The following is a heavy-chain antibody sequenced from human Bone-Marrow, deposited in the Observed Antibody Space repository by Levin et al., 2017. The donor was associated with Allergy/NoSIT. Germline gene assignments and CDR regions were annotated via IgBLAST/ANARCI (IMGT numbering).Heavy chain of an antibody. CDR3: VRQGNSLYAFDI. CDR2: IYFSGNT. V-gene: IGHV4-31*03. D-gene: IGHD6-6*01. J-gene: IGHJ3*02. CDR1: GGSMPTDGYY. Sequence: SETLSLTCTVSGGSMPTDGYYWTFIRQPPGTGLEWIGFIYFSGNTYYNPSLKTRVTISLDTSNTQFSLNLYSVTPPHAAVYYCVRQGNSLYAFDIWGQGTRVTVSS.